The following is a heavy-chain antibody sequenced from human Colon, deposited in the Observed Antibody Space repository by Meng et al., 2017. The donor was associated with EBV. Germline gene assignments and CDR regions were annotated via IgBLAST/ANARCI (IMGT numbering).Heavy chain of an antibody. J-gene: IGHJ5*02. Sequence: ESLTGSGAGLCKPSRTLSVPCAVSGTSISTSNWWSWIRQSPGEGLEWIGAIYHNGQTNYNPSLKSRVSMSVDESKNEFSLNLKSVTAADTAVYYCARDGGVTHIPWGQGVLVTVSS. CDR3: ARDGGVTHIP. D-gene: IGHD2-8*02. V-gene: IGHV4-4*02. CDR2: IYHNGQT. CDR1: GTSISTSNW.